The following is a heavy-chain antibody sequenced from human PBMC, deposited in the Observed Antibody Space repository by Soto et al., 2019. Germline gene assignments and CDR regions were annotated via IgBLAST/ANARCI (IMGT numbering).Heavy chain of an antibody. V-gene: IGHV2-26*01. CDR1: GFSLSNARMG. CDR3: ARIHFTGGIAVAGAFDY. Sequence: QVTLKESGPVLVKPTETLTLTCTVSGFSLSNARMGVSWIRQPPVKALEWLAHIFSNDEKSYTTSLKSRLTISKDTYKSQVVLNMTNMDPVDTATYYCARIHFTGGIAVAGAFDYWGQGTLVTVSS. D-gene: IGHD6-19*01. J-gene: IGHJ4*02. CDR2: IFSNDEK.